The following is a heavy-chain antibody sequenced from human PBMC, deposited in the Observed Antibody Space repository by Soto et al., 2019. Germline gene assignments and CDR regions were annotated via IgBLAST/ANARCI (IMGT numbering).Heavy chain of an antibody. V-gene: IGHV1-69*01. D-gene: IGHD2-21*02. CDR2: MIPIFGTA. J-gene: IGHJ6*02. Sequence: QVQLVQSGAEVKKPGSSVKVSCKASGGTFSSYAISWVRQAPGQGLEWLGGMIPIFGTANYAQKFQGRVTSTADESTRTAYMEQSSLRSEDTAVYCCARDRVPLYFSGGDCYSCYYYGMDVWGQGTTVTVSS. CDR3: ARDRVPLYFSGGDCYSCYYYGMDV. CDR1: GGTFSSYA.